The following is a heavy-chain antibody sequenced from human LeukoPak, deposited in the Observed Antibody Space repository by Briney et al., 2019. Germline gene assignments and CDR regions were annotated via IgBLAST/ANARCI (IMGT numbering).Heavy chain of an antibody. Sequence: ASVKVSCKASGGTFSSYAISWVRQAPGQGLEWMGGIIPIFGTANYAQKFQGRVTITADESTSTAYMELSSLRSEDMAVYYCARNIGYCSSTSCPSERDFQHWGQGTLVTVSS. CDR1: GGTFSSYA. V-gene: IGHV1-69*13. J-gene: IGHJ1*01. CDR2: IIPIFGTA. D-gene: IGHD2-2*01. CDR3: ARNIGYCSSTSCPSERDFQH.